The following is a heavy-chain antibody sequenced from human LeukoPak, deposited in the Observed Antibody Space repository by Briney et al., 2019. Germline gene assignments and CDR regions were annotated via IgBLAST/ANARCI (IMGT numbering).Heavy chain of an antibody. CDR2: IKEDGSAQ. V-gene: IGHV3-7*01. CDR1: GFTFSRDW. CDR3: AKDHYWSIDY. D-gene: IGHD3-3*01. Sequence: PGGSLRLSCVASGFTFSRDWMSWVRRAPGRGRGWVANIKEDGSAQYYADSVKGQFTISRDIAKNTLYLQMNSLRAEDTGVYYCAKDHYWSIDYWGRGTLVTVSS. J-gene: IGHJ4*02.